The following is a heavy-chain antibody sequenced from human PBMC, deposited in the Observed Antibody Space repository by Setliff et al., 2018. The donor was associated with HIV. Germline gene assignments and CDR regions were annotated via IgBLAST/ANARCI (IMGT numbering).Heavy chain of an antibody. CDR3: ARRAPGGGYGPAWYFDY. Sequence: PSETLSLTCTVSGDSIGDYYWNWIRQPPGKGLEWIGYIYTSGSTNYNPSLKSRVTISVDTSKNQFSLKLSSVTAADTAVYYCARRAPGGGYGPAWYFDYWGQGTLVTVSS. CDR1: GDSIGDYY. CDR2: IYTSGST. D-gene: IGHD5-12*01. J-gene: IGHJ4*02. V-gene: IGHV4-4*09.